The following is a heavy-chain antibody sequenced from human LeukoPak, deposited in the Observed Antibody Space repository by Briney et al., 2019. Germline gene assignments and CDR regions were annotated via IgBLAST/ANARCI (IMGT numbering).Heavy chain of an antibody. Sequence: PGGSLRLSCAASGFTFSSYSMNWVRQAPGKGLEWVSSISSSSSYIYYADSVKGRFTTSRDNAKNSLYLQMNSLRAEDTAVYYCAREKYYYGSGSNRGNYYYGMDVWGQGTTVTVSS. CDR3: AREKYYYGSGSNRGNYYYGMDV. V-gene: IGHV3-21*01. J-gene: IGHJ6*02. CDR1: GFTFSSYS. D-gene: IGHD3-10*01. CDR2: ISSSSSYI.